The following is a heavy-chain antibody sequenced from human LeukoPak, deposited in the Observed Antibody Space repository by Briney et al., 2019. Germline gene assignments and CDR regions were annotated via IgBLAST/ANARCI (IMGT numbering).Heavy chain of an antibody. CDR3: ARVWFGDLLLDY. CDR1: GGSISSSSYY. V-gene: IGHV4-39*07. J-gene: IGHJ4*02. Sequence: PSETLSLTCTVSGGSISSSSYYWGWIRQPPGKGLEWIGSIYYSGSTYYNPSLKSRVTISVDTSKNQFSLKLSSVTAADTAVYYCARVWFGDLLLDYWGQGTLVTVSS. D-gene: IGHD3-10*01. CDR2: IYYSGST.